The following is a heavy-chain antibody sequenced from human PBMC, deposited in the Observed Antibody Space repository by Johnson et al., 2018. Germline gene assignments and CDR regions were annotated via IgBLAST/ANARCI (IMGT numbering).Heavy chain of an antibody. CDR3: ARGTYSYDSRGRAFDI. CDR2: ISSSSSTI. Sequence: VQLVESGGGLVKPGGSLRLSCAASGFTFSSYSMNWVRQAPGKGLEWVSYISSSSSTIYYADSVKGRFTISRDNSKNTLYLQMKSLKTEVTAFYYCARGTYSYDSRGRAFDIWGQGTMVTVSS. CDR1: GFTFSSYS. J-gene: IGHJ3*02. V-gene: IGHV3-48*01. D-gene: IGHD3-22*01.